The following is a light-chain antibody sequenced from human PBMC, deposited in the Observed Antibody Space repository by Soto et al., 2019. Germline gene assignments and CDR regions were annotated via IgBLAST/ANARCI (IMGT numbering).Light chain of an antibody. V-gene: IGLV1-47*01. CDR2: RNN. CDR1: TSNLGSNY. CDR3: ATWDDSLNGFYV. J-gene: IGLJ1*01. Sequence: SVLTQPRSASGTLAQGVTISCSGSTSNLGSNYVYWYQQLPGTAPKLLIYRNNQRPSGVPDRFSGSKSGTSASLAISGLRSDDEADYFCATWDDSLNGFYVFGTGTKVTVL.